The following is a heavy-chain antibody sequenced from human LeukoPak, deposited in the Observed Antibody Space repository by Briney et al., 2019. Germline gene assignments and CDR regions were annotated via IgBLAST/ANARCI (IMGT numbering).Heavy chain of an antibody. V-gene: IGHV4-59*08. D-gene: IGHD3-22*01. Sequence: SETLSLTCTVSGGSISSYYWSGIRQPPGKGLEWIGYIYYSGSTNYNPSLKSRVTISVDTSKNQFSLNLSSVTAADTAVYYCARLVGYYDSSGYSKFDYWGQGTLVTVSS. CDR2: IYYSGST. CDR3: ARLVGYYDSSGYSKFDY. CDR1: GGSISSYY. J-gene: IGHJ4*02.